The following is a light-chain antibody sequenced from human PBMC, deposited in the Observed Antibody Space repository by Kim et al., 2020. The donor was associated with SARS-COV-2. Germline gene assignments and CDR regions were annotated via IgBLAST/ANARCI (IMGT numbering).Light chain of an antibody. CDR3: QQSYSTPWT. CDR2: AAS. Sequence: DIQMTQSPSSLSASVGDRVTITCRASQSISNYLNWYQQRPGKAPKLLIFAASSLQGGVPSTFSGGGSGTDFTLTISSLQPEDFATYYCQQSYSTPWTFGQGTKVDIK. CDR1: QSISNY. V-gene: IGKV1-39*01. J-gene: IGKJ1*01.